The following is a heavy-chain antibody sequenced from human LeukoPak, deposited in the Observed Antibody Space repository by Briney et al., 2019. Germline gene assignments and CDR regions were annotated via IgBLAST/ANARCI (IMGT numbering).Heavy chain of an antibody. CDR2: ISYDGSNK. J-gene: IGHJ4*02. CDR3: AKTYVVVSTGGYVDY. D-gene: IGHD2-21*01. Sequence: GGSLRLSCAASGFTFSSYGMHWVRQAPGKGLEWVAVISYDGSNKYYADSVKGRFTISRDNSKNTLYLQMNSLRAEDTAVYYCAKTYVVVSTGGYVDYWGQGTLVTVSS. V-gene: IGHV3-30*18. CDR1: GFTFSSYG.